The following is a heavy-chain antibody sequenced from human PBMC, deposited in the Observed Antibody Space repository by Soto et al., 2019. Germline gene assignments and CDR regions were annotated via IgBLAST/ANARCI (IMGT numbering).Heavy chain of an antibody. CDR1: GFTYSSSA. D-gene: IGHD2-21*01. CDR2: ISGSGSGT. V-gene: IGHV3-23*01. J-gene: IGHJ4*02. Sequence: GGSLRLSCAASGFTYSSSAMNWVRQAPGKGLEWVSAISGSGSGTYYADSVKGRFTISRDNSKNTLYLQMNSLRAEDTAVYYCARADSPALVFDYWGQGTLVTVSS. CDR3: ARADSPALVFDY.